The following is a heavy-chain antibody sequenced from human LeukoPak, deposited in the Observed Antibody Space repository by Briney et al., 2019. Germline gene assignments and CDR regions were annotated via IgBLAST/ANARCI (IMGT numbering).Heavy chain of an antibody. CDR2: IYHSGST. CDR3: ARVLTIFGVVEHAFDI. D-gene: IGHD3-3*01. Sequence: SETLSLTCTVSGGSISSGGYSWSWIRQPSGKGLEWIGYIYHSGSTYYNPSLKSRVTISVDRSENQFSLKLSSVTAADTALYYCARVLTIFGVVEHAFDIWGQGTMVTVSS. J-gene: IGHJ3*02. V-gene: IGHV4-30-2*01. CDR1: GGSISSGGYS.